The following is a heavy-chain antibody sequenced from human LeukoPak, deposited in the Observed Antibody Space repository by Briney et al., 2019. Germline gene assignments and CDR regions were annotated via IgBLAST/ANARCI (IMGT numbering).Heavy chain of an antibody. CDR2: IIPIFSTA. D-gene: IGHD2-2*01. CDR1: GGTFSSYA. CDR3: ARDEGYCSSTSCPGHY. J-gene: IGHJ4*02. Sequence: SVKVSCKASGGTFSSYAISWVRQAPGQGLEWMGGIIPIFSTANYAQKFQGRVTITADKSTSTAYMELSSLRSEDTAVYYCARDEGYCSSTSCPGHYWGQGTLVTVSS. V-gene: IGHV1-69*06.